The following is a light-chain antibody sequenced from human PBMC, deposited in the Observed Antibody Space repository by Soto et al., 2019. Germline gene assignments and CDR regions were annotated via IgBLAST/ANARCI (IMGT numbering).Light chain of an antibody. CDR2: EVS. J-gene: IGLJ1*01. CDR3: SSYTSSSTPYV. V-gene: IGLV2-14*01. Sequence: QSALTQPASVSGSPGQSITIPCTGTSSDVGGYNYVSWYQQHPGKAPKLMIYEVSNRPSGVSNRFSGSKSGNTASLTISGLQAEDEADHYCSSYTSSSTPYVFGTGTKVTVL. CDR1: SSDVGGYNY.